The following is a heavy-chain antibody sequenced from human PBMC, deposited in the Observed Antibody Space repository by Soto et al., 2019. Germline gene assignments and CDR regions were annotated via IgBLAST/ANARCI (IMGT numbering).Heavy chain of an antibody. J-gene: IGHJ3*02. V-gene: IGHV4-34*01. CDR3: ARGPYQVGPYARRPFDI. Sequence: NPSETLSLTCAVYGGSFSGYYCSWIRQPPWKGLEWIGEINHSGSTNYNPSLKSRVNISVDTSKNQFSLKLSSVTAADTAVYYCARGPYQVGPYARRPFDILGQGTMVTFSS. CDR1: GGSFSGYY. D-gene: IGHD2-2*01. CDR2: INHSGST.